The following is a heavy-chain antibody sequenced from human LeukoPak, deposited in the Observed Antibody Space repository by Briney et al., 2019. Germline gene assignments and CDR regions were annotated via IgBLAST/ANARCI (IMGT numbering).Heavy chain of an antibody. CDR3: ARSRGQQLVPDY. Sequence: SVKVSCKASGGTFSSYAISWVRQASGQGLEWMGGIIPIFGTANYAQKFQGRVTITTDESTSTAYMELSSLRSEDTAVYYCARSRGQQLVPDYWGQGTLDTVSS. D-gene: IGHD6-13*01. J-gene: IGHJ4*02. CDR2: IIPIFGTA. CDR1: GGTFSSYA. V-gene: IGHV1-69*05.